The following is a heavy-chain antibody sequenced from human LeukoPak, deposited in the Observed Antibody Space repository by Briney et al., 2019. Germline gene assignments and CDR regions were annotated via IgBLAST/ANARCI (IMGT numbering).Heavy chain of an antibody. CDR3: ARAPMTDIAAAAIMIY. CDR1: GYTFTSYG. Sequence: GASVKVSCKASGYTFTSYGISWVRQAPGQGLEWMGWISAYNGNTNYAQKLQGRVTMTTDTSTSTAYMELRSLRSDDTAVYYCARAPMTDIAAAAIMIYWGQGTLVTVSS. CDR2: ISAYNGNT. J-gene: IGHJ4*02. V-gene: IGHV1-18*01. D-gene: IGHD6-13*01.